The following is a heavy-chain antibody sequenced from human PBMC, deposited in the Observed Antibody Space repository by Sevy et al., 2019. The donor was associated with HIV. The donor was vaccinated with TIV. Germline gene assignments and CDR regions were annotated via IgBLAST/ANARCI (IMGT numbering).Heavy chain of an antibody. CDR2: IYYSGST. D-gene: IGHD6-13*01. CDR1: GGSISSYY. V-gene: IGHV4-59*01. J-gene: IGHJ6*03. Sequence: SETLSLTCTVSGGSISSYYWSWIRQPPGKGLEWIGYIYYSGSTNYNPSLKSRVTISVETSKNQLSLKLSSVTAADTAVYYCARESIAAAGTDVGYYYYMDVWGKGTTVTVSS. CDR3: ARESIAAAGTDVGYYYYMDV.